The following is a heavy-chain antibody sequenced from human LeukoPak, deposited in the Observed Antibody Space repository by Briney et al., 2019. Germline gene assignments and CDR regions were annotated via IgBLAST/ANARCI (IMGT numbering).Heavy chain of an antibody. CDR3: ASEGHDYGDY. V-gene: IGHV1-69*06. CDR1: GGTFSSYA. Sequence: SVKVSCKASGGTFSSYAISWVRQAPGQGLEWMGGIIPIFGTANYAQKFQGRVTITADKSMSTAYMELSSLRSEDTAVYYCASEGHDYGDYWGQGTLVTVSS. J-gene: IGHJ4*02. CDR2: IIPIFGTA.